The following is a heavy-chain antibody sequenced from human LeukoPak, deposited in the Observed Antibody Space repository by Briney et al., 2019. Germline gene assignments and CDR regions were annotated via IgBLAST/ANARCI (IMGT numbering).Heavy chain of an antibody. V-gene: IGHV4-34*01. J-gene: IGHJ1*01. CDR1: GGSFSGYY. CDR3: ARVYSSGWYKYFQH. D-gene: IGHD6-19*01. Sequence: SETLSLTCAVYGGSFSGYYWSWIRQPPGKGLEWIGEINHSGSTNYNPSLKSRVTISVDTSKNQFSLKLSSVTAADTAVYYCARVYSSGWYKYFQHWGQGTLATVSS. CDR2: INHSGST.